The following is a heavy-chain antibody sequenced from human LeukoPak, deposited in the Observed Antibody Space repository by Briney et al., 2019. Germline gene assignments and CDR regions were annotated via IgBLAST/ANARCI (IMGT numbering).Heavy chain of an antibody. D-gene: IGHD3-16*01. Sequence: PGGSLRLSCVASGFSFRNYGMHWVRQAPGKGLEWVTFIRSDSSYKYYADSVEGRFTASRDNFKNTLYLEMNSLRYDDTALYYCAREAAWGNWYFDHWGRGTLVTVSS. CDR3: AREAAWGNWYFDH. CDR2: IRSDSSYK. J-gene: IGHJ2*01. V-gene: IGHV3-30*02. CDR1: GFSFRNYG.